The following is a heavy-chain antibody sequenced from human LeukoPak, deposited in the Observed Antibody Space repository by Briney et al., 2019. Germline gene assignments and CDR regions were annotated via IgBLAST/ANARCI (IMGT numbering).Heavy chain of an antibody. CDR3: ARGTRDSSSWRWFDP. J-gene: IGHJ5*02. CDR1: GGSFSGYY. V-gene: IGHV4-34*01. Sequence: SETLSLTCAVYGGSFSGYYWSWIRQPPGKGLEWIGEINHSGSTNYNPSLKSRVTISVDTSKNQISLKLSSVTAADTAVYYCARGTRDSSSWRWFDPWGQGTLVTVSS. D-gene: IGHD6-13*01. CDR2: INHSGST.